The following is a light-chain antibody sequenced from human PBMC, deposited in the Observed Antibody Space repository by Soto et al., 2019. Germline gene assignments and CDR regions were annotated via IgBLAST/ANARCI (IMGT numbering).Light chain of an antibody. CDR1: QSIRSW. CDR3: QQYNTYSYT. J-gene: IGKJ2*01. CDR2: QAS. Sequence: DIQMTQSPSTLSASVGDRVTITCRASQSIRSWLAWYQQKPGKAPKLLIYQASSLESGVPSRFSGTGSGKEFTLTISSLQPDDFATFYCQQYNTYSYTFGQGTKLEIK. V-gene: IGKV1-5*03.